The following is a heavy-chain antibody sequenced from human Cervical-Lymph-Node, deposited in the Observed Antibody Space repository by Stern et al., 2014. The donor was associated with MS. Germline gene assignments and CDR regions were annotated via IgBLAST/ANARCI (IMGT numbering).Heavy chain of an antibody. CDR3: ALSSETSDRWYSLGYDL. J-gene: IGHJ5*02. V-gene: IGHV1-69*01. D-gene: IGHD6-13*01. Sequence: GQLVESGAEVTKPGSSVKVSCQSSGGTFSKFPSSWVRQSPGQGLEWLGGIFPVFGTPTYAQEFRGRVMITADVSTSTVYMELSSLRSDDTAVYYCALSSETSDRWYSLGYDLWGQGTLVTVSS. CDR1: GGTFSKFP. CDR2: IFPVFGTP.